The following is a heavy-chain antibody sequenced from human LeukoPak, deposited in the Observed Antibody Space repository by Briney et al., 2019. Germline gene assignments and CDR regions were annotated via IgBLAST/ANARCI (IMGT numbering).Heavy chain of an antibody. J-gene: IGHJ5*02. CDR3: AREGKYCSSTSCYATGWFDP. Sequence: GGSLRLSCAASGFTFSSYSMNWVGQAPGKGLEWVSSISSSSSYIYYADSVKGRFTISRDNAKNSLYLQMNSLRAEDTAVYYCAREGKYCSSTSCYATGWFDPWGQGTLVTVSS. V-gene: IGHV3-21*01. CDR2: ISSSSSYI. CDR1: GFTFSSYS. D-gene: IGHD2-2*01.